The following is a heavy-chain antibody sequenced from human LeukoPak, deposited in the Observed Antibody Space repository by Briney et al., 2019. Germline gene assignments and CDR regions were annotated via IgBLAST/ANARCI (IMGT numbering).Heavy chain of an antibody. D-gene: IGHD1-14*01. CDR3: AREGATTLRNWFDP. Sequence: ASVKASCKASGGTFSSYAISWVRQAPGQGLEWMGRIIPILGIANYAQKFQGRVTITADKSTSTAYMELSSLRSEDTAVYYCAREGATTLRNWFDPWGQGTLVTDSS. CDR2: IIPILGIA. V-gene: IGHV1-69*04. J-gene: IGHJ5*02. CDR1: GGTFSSYA.